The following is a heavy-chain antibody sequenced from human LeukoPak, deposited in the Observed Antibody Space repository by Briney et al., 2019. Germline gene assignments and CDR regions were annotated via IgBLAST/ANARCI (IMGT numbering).Heavy chain of an antibody. Sequence: PGGSLRLSCAASGFTFSRDSMNWVRQAPGKGLEWVSGITGSGGSTDYADSVKGRFTISRDNSKNTLYLQMNSLRAEDTAVYYCAKDAYYDSSGYYYSWYFDLWGRGALVAVSS. D-gene: IGHD3-22*01. CDR3: AKDAYYDSSGYYYSWYFDL. CDR2: ITGSGGST. CDR1: GFTFSRDS. J-gene: IGHJ2*01. V-gene: IGHV3-23*01.